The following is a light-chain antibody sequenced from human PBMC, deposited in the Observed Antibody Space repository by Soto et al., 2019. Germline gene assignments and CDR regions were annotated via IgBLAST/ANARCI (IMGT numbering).Light chain of an antibody. CDR3: SSHAGTKVV. CDR1: SSDVGACNY. Sequence: QSALTQPPSASGSPGQSVTISCAGTSSDVGACNYVSWYQQHPGKAPKLMIYEVTKRPSGVPDRFSGSKSGNTASLTVSGLQVEDEADYYCSSHAGTKVVFGGGTKVTVL. CDR2: EVT. J-gene: IGLJ2*01. V-gene: IGLV2-8*01.